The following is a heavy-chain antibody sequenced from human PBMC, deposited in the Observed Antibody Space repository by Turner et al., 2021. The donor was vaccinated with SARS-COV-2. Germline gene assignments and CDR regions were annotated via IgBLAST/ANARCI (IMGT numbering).Heavy chain of an antibody. Sequence: QVQLVQSGAEVKKPGASVKVSCKASGYTFTGYYMHWVRQAPGQGLEWMGWINPNSGGTNYAQKFQGRVTMTRDTSISTAYMELSRLRSDDTAVYYCARSPGGELLPISYYFDYWGQGTLVTVSS. CDR3: ARSPGGELLPISYYFDY. V-gene: IGHV1-2*02. CDR1: GYTFTGYY. CDR2: INPNSGGT. D-gene: IGHD1-26*01. J-gene: IGHJ4*02.